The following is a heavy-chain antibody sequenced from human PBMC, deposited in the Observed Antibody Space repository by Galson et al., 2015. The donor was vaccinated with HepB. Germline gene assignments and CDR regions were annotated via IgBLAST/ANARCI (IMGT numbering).Heavy chain of an antibody. V-gene: IGHV1-69*13. CDR2: IIPIFGTA. D-gene: IGHD4-11*01. CDR1: GGTFSSYA. CDR3: ARVHNYQYYFDY. J-gene: IGHJ4*02. Sequence: SVKVSCKASGGTFSSYAISWVRQAPGQGLEWMGGIIPIFGTANYAQKFQGRVTITADESTSTAYMELSSLRSEDTAVYYCARVHNYQYYFDYWGQGTLVTVSS.